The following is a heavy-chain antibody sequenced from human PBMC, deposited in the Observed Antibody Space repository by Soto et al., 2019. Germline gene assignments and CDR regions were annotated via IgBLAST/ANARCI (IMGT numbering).Heavy chain of an antibody. CDR1: GGSISSGDYY. J-gene: IGHJ5*02. CDR3: AREGYYYDSSGYYRYNWFDP. Sequence: SETLSLTCTVSGGSISSGDYYWSWIRQPPGKGLEWIGYIYYSGSTYYNPSLKSRVTISVDTSKNQFSLKLSPVTAADTAVYYCAREGYYYDSSGYYRYNWFDPWGQGTLVTVSS. CDR2: IYYSGST. V-gene: IGHV4-30-4*01. D-gene: IGHD3-22*01.